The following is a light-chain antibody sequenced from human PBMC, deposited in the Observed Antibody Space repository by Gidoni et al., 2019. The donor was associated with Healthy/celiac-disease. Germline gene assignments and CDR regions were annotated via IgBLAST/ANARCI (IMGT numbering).Light chain of an antibody. V-gene: IGKV3-20*01. Sequence: EIVLTQSPGTLSLSPGERATLSCRASQSVSSSYLAWYQQKPGQAPRLLIYGASSGSGTDFTLSISRLEPEDFAVYYCQQYGSSPMCSFXQXTKLEIK. CDR2: GAS. J-gene: IGKJ2*04. CDR1: QSVSSSY. CDR3: QQYGSSPMCS.